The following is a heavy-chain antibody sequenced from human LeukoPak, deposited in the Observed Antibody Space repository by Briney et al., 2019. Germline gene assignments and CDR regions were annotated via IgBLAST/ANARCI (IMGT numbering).Heavy chain of an antibody. D-gene: IGHD3-3*01. CDR2: ISSSSSYI. J-gene: IGHJ3*02. Sequence: GGSMRLSCAASGFTFSDYYMSWIRQAPGKGLEWVSSISSSSSYIYYADSVKGRFTISRDNAKNSLYLQMNSLRAEDTAVYYCAREPLEWLPGGGFDIWGQGTMVTVSS. CDR3: AREPLEWLPGGGFDI. V-gene: IGHV3-11*06. CDR1: GFTFSDYY.